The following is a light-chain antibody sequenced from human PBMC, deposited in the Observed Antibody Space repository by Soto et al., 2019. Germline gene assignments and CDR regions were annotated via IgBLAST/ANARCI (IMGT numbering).Light chain of an antibody. Sequence: IVVTLSPATLSVSPGERATLSCRASQGVGSNLAWYQQRPGQAPRLLIYDASTRATGIPDRFSGSGSGTEFTLTISSLQSEDFAVYYCQQFNIWPHMLSFGGGTKLEMK. CDR3: QQFNIWPHMLS. J-gene: IGKJ4*01. CDR1: QGVGSN. CDR2: DAS. V-gene: IGKV3-15*01.